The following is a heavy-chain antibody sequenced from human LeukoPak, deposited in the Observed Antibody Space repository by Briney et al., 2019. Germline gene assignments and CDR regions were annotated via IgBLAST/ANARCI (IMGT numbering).Heavy chain of an antibody. CDR3: AKGGYYDLDAFDI. V-gene: IGHV3-20*04. CDR2: INWNGGST. Sequence: GGSLRLSCAASGFTFDDSVMSWVRQAPGKGLEWASSINWNGGSTGYADSVEGRFTISRDNAKNSLYLQMNSLRAEDTALYYCAKGGYYDLDAFDIWGQGTMVTVSS. D-gene: IGHD1-26*01. J-gene: IGHJ3*02. CDR1: GFTFDDSV.